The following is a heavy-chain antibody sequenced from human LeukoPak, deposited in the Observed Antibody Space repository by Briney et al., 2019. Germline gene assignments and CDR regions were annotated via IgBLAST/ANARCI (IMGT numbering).Heavy chain of an antibody. V-gene: IGHV3-30*18. CDR3: AKGYCGGDCPFDY. Sequence: PGGSLRLSCVASGFTFSSYGMHWVRQAPGKGLEWVAVISYDGSNKYYADSVKGRFTISRDNSKNTQYLQMNSLRAEDTAVYYCAKGYCGGDCPFDYWGQGTLVTVSS. J-gene: IGHJ4*02. D-gene: IGHD2-21*01. CDR2: ISYDGSNK. CDR1: GFTFSSYG.